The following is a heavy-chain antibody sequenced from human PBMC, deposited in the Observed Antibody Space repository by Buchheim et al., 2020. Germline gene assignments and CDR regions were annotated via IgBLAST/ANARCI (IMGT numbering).Heavy chain of an antibody. CDR1: GGSISSYY. J-gene: IGHJ5*02. CDR3: AGDPSNELNLDIPSAWFDP. V-gene: IGHV4-59*01. Sequence: QVQLQESGPGLVKPSETLSLTCTVSGGSISSYYWSWIRQPPGKGLEWIGYIYYSGSTNYNPSLKSRVTISVDTSKNQLSLKLSSVTATDTAVYYCAGDPSNELNLDIPSAWFDPWGQGTL. CDR2: IYYSGST. D-gene: IGHD2-21*01.